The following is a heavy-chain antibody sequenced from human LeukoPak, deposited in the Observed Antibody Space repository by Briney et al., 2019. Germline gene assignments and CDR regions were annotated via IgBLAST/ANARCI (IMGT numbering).Heavy chain of an antibody. J-gene: IGHJ4*02. V-gene: IGHV4-34*01. CDR1: GGSFSGYY. CDR3: ARERELRKCYFDY. Sequence: PSETLSLTCAVYGGSFSGYYWSWIRQPPGKGLEWIGEINHSGSTNYNPSLKSRVTISVDTSKNQFSLKLSSVTAADTAVYYCARERELRKCYFDYWGQGTLVTVSS. D-gene: IGHD3-10*01. CDR2: INHSGST.